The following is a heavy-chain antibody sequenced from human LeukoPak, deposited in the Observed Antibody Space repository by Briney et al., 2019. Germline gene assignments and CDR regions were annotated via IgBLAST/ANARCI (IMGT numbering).Heavy chain of an antibody. J-gene: IGHJ3*02. CDR1: GGSISSYY. CDR3: ARHPGYYDSSGYIDAFDI. D-gene: IGHD3-22*01. CDR2: IYYSGST. Sequence: KPSETLSLTCTVSGGSISSYYWSWIRQPPGKGLEWIGYIYYSGSTNYNPSLKSRVTISVDTSKNQFSLKLSSVTAADTAVYYCARHPGYYDSSGYIDAFDIWGQGTMVTVSS. V-gene: IGHV4-59*08.